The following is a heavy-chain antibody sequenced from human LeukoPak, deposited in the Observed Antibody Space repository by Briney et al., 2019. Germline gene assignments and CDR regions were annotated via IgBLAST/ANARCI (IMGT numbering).Heavy chain of an antibody. CDR3: ARDQEGFDY. CDR2: VYPRDGST. Sequence: ASVKVSCKASGYTFTSNYIHWVRQAPGQGPEWMGMVYPRDGSTSYAQKFQGRVTVTGDTSTSTVHMELSGLRSEDTAVYYCARDQEGFDYWGQGTLVTVSS. CDR1: GYTFTSNY. J-gene: IGHJ4*02. V-gene: IGHV1-46*01.